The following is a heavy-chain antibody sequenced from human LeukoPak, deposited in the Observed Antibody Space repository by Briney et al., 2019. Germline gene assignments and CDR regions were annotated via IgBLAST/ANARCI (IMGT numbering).Heavy chain of an antibody. CDR1: GDSFSRSDSY. V-gene: IGHV4-39*01. D-gene: IGHD3-22*01. Sequence: SETLSLTCSVSGDSFSRSDSYWDWIRQPPGKGLEWIGTIYYSGRTSYSPSLKSRVTMSVDPSNNPFSLTLRPVTAADTAVYYCARRRYYDGSGYLEWGQGTLLSVSS. CDR2: IYYSGRT. CDR3: ARRRYYDGSGYLE. J-gene: IGHJ1*01.